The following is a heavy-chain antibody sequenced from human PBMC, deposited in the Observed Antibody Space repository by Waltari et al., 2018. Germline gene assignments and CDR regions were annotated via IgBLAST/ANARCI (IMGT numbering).Heavy chain of an antibody. Sequence: QVQLVQSGAEVKKPGASVKVSCKAAGYPFTRYDTNWMRQATGQGLEWMGWMNPNSGNTGYAQKFQGRVTMTRNTSISTAYMELSSLRSEDTAVYYCARGSGWYDLFDYWGQGTLVTVSS. V-gene: IGHV1-8*01. CDR2: MNPNSGNT. D-gene: IGHD6-19*01. CDR1: GYPFTRYD. J-gene: IGHJ4*02. CDR3: ARGSGWYDLFDY.